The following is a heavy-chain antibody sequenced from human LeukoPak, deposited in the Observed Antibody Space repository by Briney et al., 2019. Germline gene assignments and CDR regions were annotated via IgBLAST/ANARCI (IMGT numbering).Heavy chain of an antibody. V-gene: IGHV1-3*01. CDR1: GHTFTSYA. CDR3: ARGAYYYDSSGYYSGWFDP. J-gene: IGHJ5*02. D-gene: IGHD3-22*01. Sequence: ASVKVSCKASGHTFTSYAMHWVRQAPGQRLEWMGWINAGNGNTKYSQKFQGRVTITRDTSASTAYMELSSLRSEDTAVYYCARGAYYYDSSGYYSGWFDPWGQGTLVTVSS. CDR2: INAGNGNT.